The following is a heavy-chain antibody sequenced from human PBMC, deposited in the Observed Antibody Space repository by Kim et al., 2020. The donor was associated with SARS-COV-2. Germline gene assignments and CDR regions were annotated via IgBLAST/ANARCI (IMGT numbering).Heavy chain of an antibody. V-gene: IGHV3-23*03. J-gene: IGHJ4*02. Sequence: GGSRRLSCAASGFTFSSYAMSWVRQAPGKGLEWVSVIYSGGSSTYYADSVKGRFTISRDNSKNTLYLQMNSLRAEDTAVYYCATIVGATGYWGQGTLVTVSS. CDR1: GFTFSSYA. D-gene: IGHD1-26*01. CDR2: IYSGGSST. CDR3: ATIVGATGY.